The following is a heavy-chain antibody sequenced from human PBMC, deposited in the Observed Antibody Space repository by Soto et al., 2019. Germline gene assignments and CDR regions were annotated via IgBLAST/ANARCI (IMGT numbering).Heavy chain of an antibody. J-gene: IGHJ6*03. CDR3: TRFLEWLPISDYYYYMDV. V-gene: IGHV3-49*03. CDR1: GFTFGDYA. Sequence: GGSLRLSCTASGFTFGDYAMSWFRQAPGKGLEWVGFIRSKAYGGTTEYAASVKGRFTISRDDSKSIAYLQMNSLKTEDTAVYYCTRFLEWLPISDYYYYMDVWGKGTTVTVSS. CDR2: IRSKAYGGTT. D-gene: IGHD3-3*01.